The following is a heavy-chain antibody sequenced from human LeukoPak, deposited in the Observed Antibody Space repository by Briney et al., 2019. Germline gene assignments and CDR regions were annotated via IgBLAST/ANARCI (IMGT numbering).Heavy chain of an antibody. V-gene: IGHV1-18*01. D-gene: IGHD2-2*01. Sequence: ASVKVSCKASGYTFTSYGISWVRQAPGQGLEWMGWISAYNGNTNYAQKLQGRVTMTTDTSPSTAYMELRSLRSDDTAVYYCARGIPIVVVPAAIRDYYYHYMDVWGKGTTVTVSS. CDR1: GYTFTSYG. CDR2: ISAYNGNT. CDR3: ARGIPIVVVPAAIRDYYYHYMDV. J-gene: IGHJ6*03.